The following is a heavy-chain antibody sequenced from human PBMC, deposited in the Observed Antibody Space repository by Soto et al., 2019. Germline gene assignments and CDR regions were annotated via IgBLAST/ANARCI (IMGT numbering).Heavy chain of an antibody. CDR2: IYYSGST. Sequence: TSETLSLTCTVSGCSISSGGYYWSWVRQHPGKGLEWIGYIYYSGSTYYNPSLKSRVTISVDTSKIQFSLKLSSVTAADTAVYYCARVIGSLVASTRIYFDYWGQGTLVTVS. CDR3: ARVIGSLVASTRIYFDY. V-gene: IGHV4-31*03. D-gene: IGHD5-12*01. CDR1: GCSISSGGYY. J-gene: IGHJ4*02.